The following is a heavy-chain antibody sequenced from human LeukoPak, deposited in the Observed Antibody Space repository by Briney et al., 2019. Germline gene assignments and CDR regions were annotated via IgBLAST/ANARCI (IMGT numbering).Heavy chain of an antibody. J-gene: IGHJ5*02. V-gene: IGHV4-39*01. CDR3: ARHAEGWLPRPNWFDP. Sequence: SETLSLTCTVSGGSVSSGSYYWGWIRQPPGKGLEWIGSIYYSGSTYYNPSLKSRVTISVDTSKNQFSLKLSSVTAADTAVYYCARHAEGWLPRPNWFDPWGQGTLVTVSS. D-gene: IGHD3-22*01. CDR1: GGSVSSGSYY. CDR2: IYYSGST.